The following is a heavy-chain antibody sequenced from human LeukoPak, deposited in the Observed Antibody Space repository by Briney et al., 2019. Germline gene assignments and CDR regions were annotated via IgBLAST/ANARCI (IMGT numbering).Heavy chain of an antibody. Sequence: GGSLRLSCAASGFTFSSYAMTWVRQAPGKGLEWVSSISDSGGRTYYADSVKGRCTISRDNSKNTLYLQMNSLRAEDTAVYYCAKVVGYSYGLFDYWGQGTLVTVSS. V-gene: IGHV3-23*01. J-gene: IGHJ4*02. CDR2: ISDSGGRT. CDR1: GFTFSSYA. CDR3: AKVVGYSYGLFDY. D-gene: IGHD5-18*01.